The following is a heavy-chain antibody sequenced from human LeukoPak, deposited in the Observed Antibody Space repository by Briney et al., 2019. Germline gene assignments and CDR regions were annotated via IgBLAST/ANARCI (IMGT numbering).Heavy chain of an antibody. D-gene: IGHD3-16*02. CDR3: ARCAHDYVWGSYRPAQMDV. J-gene: IGHJ6*04. CDR2: IKQDGSEK. Sequence: PGGSLRLSCAASGFTFSNAWMSWVRQAPGKGLEWVANIKQDGSEKYYVDSVKGRFTISRDNAKNSLYLQMNSLRAEDTAVYYCARCAHDYVWGSYRPAQMDVWGKGTTVTVSS. CDR1: GFTFSNAW. V-gene: IGHV3-7*01.